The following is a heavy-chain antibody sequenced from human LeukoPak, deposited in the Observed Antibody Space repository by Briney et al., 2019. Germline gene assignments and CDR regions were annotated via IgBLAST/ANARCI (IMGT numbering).Heavy chain of an antibody. CDR1: GYTFTSYY. D-gene: IGHD2-2*01. CDR2: INPSGGST. J-gene: IGHJ4*02. V-gene: IGHV1-46*01. Sequence: ASVKVSCKASGYTFTSYYMHWVRQAPGQGLEWMGIINPSGGSTSYAQKFQGRVTMTRDTSTSTVYMELSSLRSEDTAVYYCARELYCSSTSCSGMDVWGQGTLVTVSS. CDR3: ARELYCSSTSCSGMDV.